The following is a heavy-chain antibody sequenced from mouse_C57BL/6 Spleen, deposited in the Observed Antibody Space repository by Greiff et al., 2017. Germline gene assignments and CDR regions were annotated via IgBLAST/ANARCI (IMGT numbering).Heavy chain of an antibody. Sequence: EVQLVESGGDLVKPGGSLKLSCAASGFTFSSYGMSWVRQTPDKRLEWVATISSGGSYTYYPDSVKGRFTISRDNAKNTLYLQMSSLRSEDTAMYYCARHDGYDRGFAYWGQGTLVTVSA. D-gene: IGHD2-2*01. V-gene: IGHV5-6*01. J-gene: IGHJ3*01. CDR1: GFTFSSYG. CDR2: ISSGGSYT. CDR3: ARHDGYDRGFAY.